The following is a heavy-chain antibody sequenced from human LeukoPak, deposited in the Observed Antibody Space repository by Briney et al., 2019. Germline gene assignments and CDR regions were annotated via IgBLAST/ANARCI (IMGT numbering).Heavy chain of an antibody. CDR1: GFRFSDFA. CDR3: ARVRGSGTYGPLDT. D-gene: IGHD1-26*01. Sequence: PGGSLRLSCAASGFRFSDFAMSWVRQGPGKGLEWVAGIFWYGDKTNYGDSVKGRVAISRDNTKNSLYLQLESLRVEDTAVYYCARVRGSGTYGPLDTWGQGTLVTVAS. V-gene: IGHV3-20*04. J-gene: IGHJ5*02. CDR2: IFWYGDKT.